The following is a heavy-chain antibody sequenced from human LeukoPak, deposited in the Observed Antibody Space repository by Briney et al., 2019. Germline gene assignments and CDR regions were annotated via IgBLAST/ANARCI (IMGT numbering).Heavy chain of an antibody. Sequence: GESLKISCKGSGFSFTTYWIAWARQMPGKGLEWMGIIYPGDSDTRYSPSFQGQVTISADKSISTAYLQWSSLKASDTAMYYCARVRADFDWLDEYFQHWGQGTLVIVSS. CDR2: IYPGDSDT. D-gene: IGHD3-9*01. V-gene: IGHV5-51*01. CDR3: ARVRADFDWLDEYFQH. J-gene: IGHJ1*01. CDR1: GFSFTTYW.